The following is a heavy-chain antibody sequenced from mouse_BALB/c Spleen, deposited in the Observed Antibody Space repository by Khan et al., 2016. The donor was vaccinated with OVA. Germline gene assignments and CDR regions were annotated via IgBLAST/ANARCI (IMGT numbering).Heavy chain of an antibody. J-gene: IGHJ2*01. Sequence: EVQLQESGPGLVKPSQSLSLTCTVTGYSITSDYAWNWIRQFPGNKLEWLGFISYSGNTNYNPSLKNRISITRDTSKNQFFLQLNSVNTEDTATYYCARICGGDFDYWGQGSTLTVSA. CDR3: ARICGGDFDY. CDR2: ISYSGNT. V-gene: IGHV3-2*02. CDR1: GYSITSDYA.